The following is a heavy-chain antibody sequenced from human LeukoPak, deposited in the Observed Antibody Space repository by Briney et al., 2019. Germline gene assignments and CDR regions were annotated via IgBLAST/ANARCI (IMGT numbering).Heavy chain of an antibody. D-gene: IGHD6-13*01. V-gene: IGHV3-23*01. CDR2: ISGSGGST. CDR1: GFTFSNYG. CDR3: AKDAFIAAAGTGYYYMDV. J-gene: IGHJ6*03. Sequence: GGSLRLSCAASGFTFSNYGMSWVRQAPGKGLEWVSAISGSGGSTNYADSVKGRFTISRDNSKNTLYLQMNSLRAEDTAVYYCAKDAFIAAAGTGYYYMDVWGKGTTVTISS.